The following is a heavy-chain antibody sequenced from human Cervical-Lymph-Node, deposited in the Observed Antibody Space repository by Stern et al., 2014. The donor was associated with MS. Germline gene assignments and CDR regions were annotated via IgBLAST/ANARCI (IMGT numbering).Heavy chain of an antibody. CDR2: IYYSGST. CDR3: AKLRYSYGFMDV. CDR1: GGSISSYY. Sequence: QVQLVESGPGLVKPSETLSLTCTVSGGSISSYYWSWIRQPPGKGLEWIGYIYYSGSTNYNPSLKSRVTISVDTSKNQFSLKLSSVTAADTAVYYCAKLRYSYGFMDVWGQGTTVTVSS. J-gene: IGHJ6*02. V-gene: IGHV4-59*01. D-gene: IGHD5-18*01.